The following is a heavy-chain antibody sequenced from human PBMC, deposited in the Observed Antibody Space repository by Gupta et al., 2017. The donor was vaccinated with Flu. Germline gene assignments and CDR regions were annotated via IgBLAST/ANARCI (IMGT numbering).Heavy chain of an antibody. CDR1: GGSFSGYY. V-gene: IGHV4-34*01. D-gene: IGHD6-13*01. CDR3: ASVGQQNPFDY. Sequence: QVQLQQWGAGLLKPSETLSLTCAVYGGSFSGYYWSWIRQPPGKGLEWIGEINHSGSTNYNPSLKSRVTISVDTSKNQFSLKLSSVTAADTAVYYCASVGQQNPFDYWGQGTLVTVSS. CDR2: INHSGST. J-gene: IGHJ4*02.